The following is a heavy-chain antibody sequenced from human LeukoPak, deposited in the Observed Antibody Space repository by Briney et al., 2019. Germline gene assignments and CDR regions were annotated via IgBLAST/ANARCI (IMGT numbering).Heavy chain of an antibody. J-gene: IGHJ4*02. V-gene: IGHV3-48*01. CDR2: ISSSSSTI. CDR3: ASLYGEILDY. Sequence: PGGSLRLSCAASGFTFSNYNKNWVRQAPGKGLEWVSYISSSSSTIYYADSVKGRFTISRDNAKNSLYLQMNSLRAEDTAVYYCASLYGEILDYWGQGTLVTVSS. CDR1: GFTFSNYN. D-gene: IGHD4-17*01.